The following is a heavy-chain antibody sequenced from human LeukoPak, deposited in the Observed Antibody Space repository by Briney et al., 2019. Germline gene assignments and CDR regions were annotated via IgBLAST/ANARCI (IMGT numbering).Heavy chain of an antibody. J-gene: IGHJ4*02. V-gene: IGHV4-31*03. CDR1: GGSITSDGSY. D-gene: IGHD1-7*01. Sequence: SQTLSLTCTVSGGSITSDGSYWSWVRQHPGTGLEWIGYIYYSGSTYYNPSLKSRVTISLDTSKNQFSLKLTSVTAADTAVYYCARDSGYNWNYVFDYWGQGTLVTVSS. CDR2: IYYSGST. CDR3: ARDSGYNWNYVFDY.